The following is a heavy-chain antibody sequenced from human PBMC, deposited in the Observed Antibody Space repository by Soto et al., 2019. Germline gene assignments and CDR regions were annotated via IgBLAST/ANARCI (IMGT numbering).Heavy chain of an antibody. J-gene: IGHJ4*02. CDR1: RFAFSSYS. CDR3: ARGKDTAPRCGDY. CDR2: ISSSSSTI. D-gene: IGHD5-18*01. V-gene: IGHV3-48*02. Sequence: EVQLVESGGGLVQPGGSLRLSCAASRFAFSSYSMNWVRQAPGKGLEWVSYISSSSSTIYYADSVKGRFTISRDNAKNSLYLQMNSLRDEDTAVYYCARGKDTAPRCGDYWGQGTLVTVSS.